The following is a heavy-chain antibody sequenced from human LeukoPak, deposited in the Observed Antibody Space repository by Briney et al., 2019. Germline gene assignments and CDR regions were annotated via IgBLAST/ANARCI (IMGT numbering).Heavy chain of an antibody. CDR3: ARLYDWNYVYFDY. CDR1: SGSIRSKTYY. V-gene: IGHV4-39*01. D-gene: IGHD1-7*01. CDR2: IYYSGST. Sequence: SETLSLTCTVSSGSIRSKTYYWDWIRQPPGKGLEWIGRIYYSGSTYYNPSLKRRTTISGDTSEDQFSLKLSSVTAADTAVYYCARLYDWNYVYFDYWGQGTLVTVSS. J-gene: IGHJ4*02.